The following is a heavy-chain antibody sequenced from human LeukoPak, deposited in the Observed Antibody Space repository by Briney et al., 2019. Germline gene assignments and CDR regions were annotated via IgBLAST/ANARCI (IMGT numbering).Heavy chain of an antibody. V-gene: IGHV4-4*07. D-gene: IGHD3-3*01. J-gene: IGHJ4*02. CDR3: ARGFWYDGVQAAYYFDY. CDR2: IYTSGST. Sequence: SETLSLTCTVSGGSISSYYWSWIRQPAGKGLEWIGRIYTSGSTNYNPSLKSRVTMSVDTSKNQFSLKLSSVTAADTAVYYCARGFWYDGVQAAYYFDYWGQGTLVTVSS. CDR1: GGSISSYY.